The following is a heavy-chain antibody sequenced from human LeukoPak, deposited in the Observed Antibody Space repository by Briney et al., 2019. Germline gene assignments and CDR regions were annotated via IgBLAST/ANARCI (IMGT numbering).Heavy chain of an antibody. V-gene: IGHV4-38-2*02. D-gene: IGHD6-19*01. Sequence: PSETLSLTCTVSGYSISSGYYWGWIRQPPGKGLEWIGNIYHSGSTYYNPSLKSRVTISVDTSKNQFSLKLSSVTAADTAVYYCARAGEVYNSGSYLEYWGQGTLVTVSS. CDR1: GYSISSGYY. CDR2: IYHSGST. J-gene: IGHJ4*02. CDR3: ARAGEVYNSGSYLEY.